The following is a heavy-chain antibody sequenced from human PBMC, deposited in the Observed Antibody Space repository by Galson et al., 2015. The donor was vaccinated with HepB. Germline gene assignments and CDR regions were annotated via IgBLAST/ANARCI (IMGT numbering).Heavy chain of an antibody. V-gene: IGHV3-11*01. J-gene: IGHJ5*02. CDR2: ISSSGSTI. CDR3: AREAVAGRNWFDP. CDR1: GFTFSDYY. D-gene: IGHD6-19*01. Sequence: SLRLSCAASGFTFSDYYMSWLRQAPGKGLEWVSYISSSGSTIYYADSVKGRFTISRDNAKNSLYLQMNSLRAEDTAVYYCAREAVAGRNWFDPWGQGTLVTVSS.